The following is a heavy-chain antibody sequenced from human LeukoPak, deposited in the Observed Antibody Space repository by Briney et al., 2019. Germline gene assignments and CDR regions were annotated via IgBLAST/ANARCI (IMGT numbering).Heavy chain of an antibody. CDR3: ARTLKGVAGTRSRVFDY. J-gene: IGHJ4*02. CDR1: GGSFSGYY. CDR2: INHSGST. D-gene: IGHD6-19*01. V-gene: IGHV4-34*01. Sequence: PSETLSLTCAVYGGSFSGYYWSWIRQPPGKGLEWIGEINHSGSTNYNPSLKSRVTISVDTSKNQFSLKLSSVTAADMAVYYCARTLKGVAGTRSRVFDYWGQGTLVTVSS.